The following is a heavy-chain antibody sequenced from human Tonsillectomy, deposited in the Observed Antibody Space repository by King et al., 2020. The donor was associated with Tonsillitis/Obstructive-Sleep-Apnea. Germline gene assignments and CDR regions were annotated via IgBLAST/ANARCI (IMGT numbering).Heavy chain of an antibody. V-gene: IGHV3-11*05. Sequence: VQLVESGGGLVKPGGSLRLSCAASGFTFSDYYMSWIRQAPGKGLEWVSYISSSSSYTNYADSGKGRFTISRDNAKNSLYLQMNSRRAEDTAVYYCAKTYYDFWSGPYDYYMDVWGKGTTVTVSS. D-gene: IGHD3-3*01. J-gene: IGHJ6*03. CDR1: GFTFSDYY. CDR3: AKTYYDFWSGPYDYYMDV. CDR2: ISSSSSYT.